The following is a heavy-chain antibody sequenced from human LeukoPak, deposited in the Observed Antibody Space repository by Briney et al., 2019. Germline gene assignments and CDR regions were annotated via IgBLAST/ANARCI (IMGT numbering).Heavy chain of an antibody. CDR3: ARDHSVDYFDY. J-gene: IGHJ4*02. D-gene: IGHD2-15*01. CDR1: GFTFSTYS. V-gene: IGHV3-48*01. CDR2: ISSSSSSI. Sequence: GGSLRLSCAASGFTFSTYSMNWVRQAPGKGLEWPSYISSSSSSIYYADSVKGRFTISRDNAKNSLYLLVNRLRAEDTAVYYCARDHSVDYFDYWGQGTLVTVSS.